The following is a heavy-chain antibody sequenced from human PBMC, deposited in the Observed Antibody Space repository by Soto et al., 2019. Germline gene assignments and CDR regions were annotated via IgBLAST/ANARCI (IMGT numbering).Heavy chain of an antibody. CDR2: ISWNSGSI. CDR3: AKDKSGYPPYYFDY. V-gene: IGHV3-9*01. D-gene: IGHD3-22*01. Sequence: EVQLVESGGGLVQPGRSLRLSCVASGFTFDDYVMHWVRQAPGKGLEWVSGISWNSGSIDYADSVKGRFTISRDNAKNSLLLQRNSLRAEDTALYYCAKDKSGYPPYYFDYWGQGTRVTVSS. J-gene: IGHJ4*02. CDR1: GFTFDDYV.